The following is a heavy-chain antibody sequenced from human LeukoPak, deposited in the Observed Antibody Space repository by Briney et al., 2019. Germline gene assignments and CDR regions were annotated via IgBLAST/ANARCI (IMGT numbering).Heavy chain of an antibody. Sequence: SETLSLTCTVSGGSISSISYYWGWIRQPPGKGLEWIGSIYYSGSTYYNPSLKSRVTISVDTSKNQFSLKLSSVTAADTAVYYCATFRWNPRDGFYGMDVWGQGTTVTVSS. V-gene: IGHV4-39*07. D-gene: IGHD5-24*01. CDR1: GGSISSISYY. J-gene: IGHJ6*02. CDR2: IYYSGST. CDR3: ATFRWNPRDGFYGMDV.